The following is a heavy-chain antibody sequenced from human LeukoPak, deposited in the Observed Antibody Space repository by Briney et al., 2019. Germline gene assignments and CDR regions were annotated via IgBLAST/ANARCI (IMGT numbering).Heavy chain of an antibody. D-gene: IGHD1-1*01. V-gene: IGHV3-15*01. CDR1: GFTFKNAW. CDR2: IRSKGDGGAT. Sequence: PGGSLRLSCAAPGFTFKNAWMTWVRQAPGKGLEWAGRIRSKGDGGATDYAAPVKGRFTISRDDSTNSMYLQMNSLQIEDTAVYYFTTGSLHSVGYHPWGHGTQVTVSS. J-gene: IGHJ5*02. CDR3: TTGSLHSVGYHP.